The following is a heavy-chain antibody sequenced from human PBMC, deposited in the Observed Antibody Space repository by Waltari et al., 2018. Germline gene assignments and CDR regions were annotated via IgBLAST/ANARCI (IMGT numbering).Heavy chain of an antibody. V-gene: IGHV4-4*07. D-gene: IGHD7-27*01. J-gene: IGHJ6*03. CDR3: ARLSVNGDIYRYFYMDV. Sequence: QVQLQESGPGLVRPSETLSLTCTVSGDSISSYYWSWIRQPAGKGLEWIGRIYSSGSTNYNPSLKSRVTMSVDTSKNQFSLRVTSVTAADTAVYYCARLSVNGDIYRYFYMDVWGKGTTVTVSS. CDR1: GDSISSYY. CDR2: IYSSGST.